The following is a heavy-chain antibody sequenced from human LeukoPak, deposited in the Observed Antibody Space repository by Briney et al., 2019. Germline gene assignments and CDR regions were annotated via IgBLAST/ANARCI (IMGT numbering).Heavy chain of an antibody. J-gene: IGHJ5*02. Sequence: SETLSLTCTVSGGSISSYYWSWIRQPAGKGLEWIGRIYTSGSTNYNPSLKSRVTMSVDTSKNQFSLKLSSVTAADTAVYYCAREDRLYYYDSSGYYSANWFDPWGQGTLVTASS. D-gene: IGHD3-22*01. CDR3: AREDRLYYYDSSGYYSANWFDP. V-gene: IGHV4-4*07. CDR2: IYTSGST. CDR1: GGSISSYY.